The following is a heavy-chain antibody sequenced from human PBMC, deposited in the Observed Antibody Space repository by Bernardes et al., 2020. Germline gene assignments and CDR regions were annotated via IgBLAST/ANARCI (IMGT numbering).Heavy chain of an antibody. J-gene: IGHJ6*02. CDR1: GFTLSTYW. CDR2: ISSDGNRR. CDR3: GRDTERYYSGSGILRGTDV. Sequence: GRSLRLSCAASGFTLSTYWVHWVRKVPGKGLVWVSGISSDGNRRRYADYVKGRFIISRDNAKNTVTLEMNNLRAEESAVYYCGRDTERYYSGSGILRGTDVWGQGTTVTVSS. D-gene: IGHD3-10*01. V-gene: IGHV3-74*01.